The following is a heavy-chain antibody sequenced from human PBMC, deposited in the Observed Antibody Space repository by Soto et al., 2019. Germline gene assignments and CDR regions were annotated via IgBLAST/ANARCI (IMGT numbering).Heavy chain of an antibody. J-gene: IGHJ4*02. V-gene: IGHV1-18*01. D-gene: IGHD6-19*01. CDR1: GYSFTSSG. CDR2: ISTYNGNT. Sequence: XSVKVSCKASGYSFTSSGISWVRQAPGQGPEWMGWISTYNGNTNYAQNLQGRVTMTTDTSTSTAYMELRGLRSDDTAVYYCARTVAGYFDYWGQGT. CDR3: ARTVAGYFDY.